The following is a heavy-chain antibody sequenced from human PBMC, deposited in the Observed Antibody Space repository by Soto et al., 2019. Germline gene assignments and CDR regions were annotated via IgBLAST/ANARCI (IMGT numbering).Heavy chain of an antibody. CDR3: ARIIAAAGGRRYFDL. D-gene: IGHD6-13*01. CDR1: GFTFSDYY. CDR2: INSSSTYT. Sequence: QVQLVESGGGLVKPGGSLRLSCAASGFTFSDYYMSWIRRAPGKGLEWVSYINSSSTYTNYADSVKGRFTISRDNAKNSLNLQMNSLRGEDTAVYYCARIIAAAGGRRYFDLWGRGTLVTVSS. J-gene: IGHJ2*01. V-gene: IGHV3-11*05.